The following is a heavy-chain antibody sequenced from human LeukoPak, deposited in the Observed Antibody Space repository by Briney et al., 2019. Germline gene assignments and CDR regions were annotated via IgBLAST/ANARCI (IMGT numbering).Heavy chain of an antibody. Sequence: GGSLRLSCAASGFTFTSYTMNWVRQAPGKGLEWVPYISSSSSTLHYADSVKGRFTISRDNAKNSLYLQMDSLRDEDTAIYYCARGKNYSPTFDFWGQGVLVTVSS. J-gene: IGHJ4*02. CDR1: GFTFTSYT. CDR2: ISSSSSTL. CDR3: ARGKNYSPTFDF. D-gene: IGHD6-13*01. V-gene: IGHV3-48*02.